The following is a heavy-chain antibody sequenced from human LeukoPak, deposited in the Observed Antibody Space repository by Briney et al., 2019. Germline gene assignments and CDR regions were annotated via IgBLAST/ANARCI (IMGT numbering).Heavy chain of an antibody. CDR2: IYYSGST. J-gene: IGHJ6*03. CDR3: ARDGRYCTGGSCSRPDLYHYYYYYMDV. V-gene: IGHV4-39*07. CDR1: GGSISSSSYY. Sequence: SETLSLTCTVSGGSISSSSYYWGWIRQPQGKGLEWIGSIYYSGSTYYNPSLKSRVTISVDTPKNQFSLKLSSVTAADTAVYYCARDGRYCTGGSCSRPDLYHYYYYYMDVWGKGTTVTISS. D-gene: IGHD2-15*01.